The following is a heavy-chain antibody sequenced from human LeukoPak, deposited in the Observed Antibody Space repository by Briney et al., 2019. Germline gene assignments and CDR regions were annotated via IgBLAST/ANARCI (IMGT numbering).Heavy chain of an antibody. Sequence: GTLRLSCAASGFTFSSYWMSWVRQAPGKGLEWVANIEQDGSEKYYVDSVKGRFTISRDNAKNSLYLQMNSLRAEDTAVYYCARESVVVVAAKAYNWFDPWGQGTLVTVSS. CDR3: ARESVVVVAAKAYNWFDP. J-gene: IGHJ5*02. CDR2: IEQDGSEK. D-gene: IGHD2-15*01. V-gene: IGHV3-7*01. CDR1: GFTFSSYW.